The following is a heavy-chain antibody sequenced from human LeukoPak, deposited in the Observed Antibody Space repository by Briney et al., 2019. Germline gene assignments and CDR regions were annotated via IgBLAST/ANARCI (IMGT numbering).Heavy chain of an antibody. J-gene: IGHJ6*02. V-gene: IGHV4-39*02. D-gene: IGHD2-15*01. CDR1: GGSISSSSYY. Sequence: PSETLSLTCTVSGGSISSSSYYWGWIRQPPGKGLEWIGSIYYSGSTYYNPSLKSRVTISVDTSKNQFSLKLSSVTAADTAVYYCAREQVAASDYYYYGMDVWGQGTTVTVSS. CDR2: IYYSGST. CDR3: AREQVAASDYYYYGMDV.